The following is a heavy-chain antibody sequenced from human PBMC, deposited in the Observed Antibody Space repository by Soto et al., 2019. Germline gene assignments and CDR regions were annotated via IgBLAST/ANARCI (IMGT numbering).Heavy chain of an antibody. CDR2: ISWDGGST. CDR1: GVTFDDYA. CDR3: AKVSEGYSGGMDV. Sequence: XGSLRLSCAASGVTFDDYAMHWVRQAPGKGLEWVSLISWDGGSTYYADSVKGRFTISRDNSKNSLYLQMNSLRAEDTALYYCAKVSEGYSGGMDVWGHGTTVTVSS. D-gene: IGHD2-15*01. V-gene: IGHV3-43D*04. J-gene: IGHJ6*02.